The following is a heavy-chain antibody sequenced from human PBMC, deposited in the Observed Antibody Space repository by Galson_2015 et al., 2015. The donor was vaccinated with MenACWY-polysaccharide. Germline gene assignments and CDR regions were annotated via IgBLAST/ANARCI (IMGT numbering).Heavy chain of an antibody. J-gene: IGHJ4*02. CDR1: GFIFNNYD. Sequence: SLRLSCAASGFIFNNYDMSWVRQAPGKGLVWVSGASGTGHSTYYADSVKGRFTISRDNSKNTLYLEMKSLRAEDTATYYCAKDIRIVYSNYQFDSWGQGTLVTVSS. V-gene: IGHV3-23*01. CDR3: AKDIRIVYSNYQFDS. CDR2: ASGTGHST. D-gene: IGHD4-11*01.